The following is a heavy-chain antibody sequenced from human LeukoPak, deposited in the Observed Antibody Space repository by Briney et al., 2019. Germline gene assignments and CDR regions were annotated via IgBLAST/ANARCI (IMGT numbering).Heavy chain of an antibody. Sequence: ASVKVSCKASGYTFTGYYMHWVRQAPGQGLEWMGWISAYSGNTNYAQKLQGRVTMTTDTSTSTAYMELRSLRSDDTAVYYCARARDGDYIQDYYYYMDVWGKGTTVTVSS. CDR2: ISAYSGNT. D-gene: IGHD4-17*01. J-gene: IGHJ6*03. V-gene: IGHV1-18*04. CDR3: ARARDGDYIQDYYYYMDV. CDR1: GYTFTGYY.